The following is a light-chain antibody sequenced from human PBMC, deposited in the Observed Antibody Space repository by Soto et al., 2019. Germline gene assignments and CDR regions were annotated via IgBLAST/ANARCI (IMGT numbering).Light chain of an antibody. J-gene: IGKJ3*01. Sequence: EMVLTQSPGTLSLSPGERATLSCRASQSVSSSYFAWYQQKPGQAPTLLIYGASSRDTGIPDRFSGSGSGTDFTLNISRLEPEEFSVYYCQQYGSSTFTFGPGTKVDIK. CDR2: GAS. V-gene: IGKV3-20*01. CDR1: QSVSSSY. CDR3: QQYGSSTFT.